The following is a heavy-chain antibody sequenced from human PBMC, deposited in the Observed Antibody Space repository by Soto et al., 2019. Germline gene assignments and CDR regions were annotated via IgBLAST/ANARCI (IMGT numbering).Heavy chain of an antibody. CDR3: AKVTIEVPAPGTAV. J-gene: IGHJ6*02. V-gene: IGHV3-23*01. CDR2: ISYSGDRT. D-gene: IGHD6-13*01. Sequence: LRLPCAASGFTFNNYVMSWVRQAPGKGLEWVSAISYSGDRTFYADSAKGRFTISRDNSKNTLYLEMKSLRAEDTAIYYCAKVTIEVPAPGTAVWGQGTTVTVSS. CDR1: GFTFNNYV.